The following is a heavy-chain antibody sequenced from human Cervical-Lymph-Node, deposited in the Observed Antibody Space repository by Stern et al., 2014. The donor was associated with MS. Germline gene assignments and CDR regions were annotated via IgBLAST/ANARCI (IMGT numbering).Heavy chain of an antibody. D-gene: IGHD3-22*01. J-gene: IGHJ3*02. CDR3: ARRGYYDSSGSFYAFDI. V-gene: IGHV1-18*01. CDR1: GYTFSSYG. Sequence: VQLVESGAEVKKPGASVKVSCKASGYTFSSYGVSWVRQAPGQGLEWMGWSSVHNGNTNYAQKFQGRVTMTTDTSTSTAYMELRSLRSDDTAVYYCARRGYYDSSGSFYAFDIWGQGTMVTVSS. CDR2: SSVHNGNT.